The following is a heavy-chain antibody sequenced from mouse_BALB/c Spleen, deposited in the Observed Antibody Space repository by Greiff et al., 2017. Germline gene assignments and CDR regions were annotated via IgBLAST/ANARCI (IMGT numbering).Heavy chain of an antibody. CDR1: GYTFSSYW. V-gene: IGHV1-9*01. J-gene: IGHJ2*01. CDR2: ILPGSGST. D-gene: IGHD1-1*01. Sequence: VQLQQSGAELMKPGASVKISCKATGYTFSSYWIEWVKQRPGHGLEWIGEILPGSGSTNYNEKFKGKATFTADTSSNTAYMQLSSLTSEDSAVYYCARFITTVVAYYFDYWGQGTTLTVSS. CDR3: ARFITTVVAYYFDY.